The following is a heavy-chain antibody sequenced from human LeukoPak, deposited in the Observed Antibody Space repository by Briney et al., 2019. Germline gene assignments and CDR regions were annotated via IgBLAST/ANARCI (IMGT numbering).Heavy chain of an antibody. V-gene: IGHV4-59*08. CDR3: ARHVPPTYYDFWSGYYRNGMDV. CDR2: FHYTGNT. D-gene: IGHD3-3*01. J-gene: IGHJ6*02. Sequence: SETLSLTCSVSGASINRYYWSWIRQPPGKGLEWIGYFHYTGNTNYNPSLSSRITMSVDASKNQFSLKLSSVTAADTAVYYCARHVPPTYYDFWSGYYRNGMDVWGQGTTVTVSS. CDR1: GASINRYY.